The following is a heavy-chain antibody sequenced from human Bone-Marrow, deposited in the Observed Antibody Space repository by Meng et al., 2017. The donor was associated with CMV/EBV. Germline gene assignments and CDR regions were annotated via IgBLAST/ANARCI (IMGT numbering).Heavy chain of an antibody. J-gene: IGHJ6*02. CDR2: INPNSGGT. D-gene: IGHD6-6*01. Sequence: ASVKVSCKASGYTFTGYYMHWVRQAPGQGLEWMGWINPNSGGTNYAQKFQGRVTMTRDTSISTDYMELSRLRSDDTAVYYCARDPVAARRVVYYYYGMDVWGQGTTVTVSS. CDR3: ARDPVAARRVVYYYYGMDV. CDR1: GYTFTGYY. V-gene: IGHV1-2*02.